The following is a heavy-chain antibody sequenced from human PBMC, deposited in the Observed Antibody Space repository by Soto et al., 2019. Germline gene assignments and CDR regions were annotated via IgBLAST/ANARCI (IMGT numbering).Heavy chain of an antibody. V-gene: IGHV1-18*01. J-gene: IGHJ4*02. CDR2: ISSNTLKA. Sequence: QIQLVQSGTEVKKPGASVKVSCKTSGYPFTSFGIAWVRQAPGQGLEWLGWISSNTLKARYGRNLQGRVTMTTDSTTTTAYMELSSLRSGDTAIYYCARGDYDSNGDVIQFDHWGQGTLVTVSS. CDR3: ARGDYDSNGDVIQFDH. D-gene: IGHD3-22*01. CDR1: GYPFTSFG.